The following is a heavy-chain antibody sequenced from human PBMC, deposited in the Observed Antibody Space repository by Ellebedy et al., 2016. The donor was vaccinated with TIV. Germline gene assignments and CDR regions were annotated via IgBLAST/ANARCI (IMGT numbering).Heavy chain of an antibody. CDR1: GFTFSNYW. V-gene: IGHV3-7*01. J-gene: IGHJ4*02. CDR3: AREAISYATSGYYFDS. Sequence: GESLKISCAASGFTFSNYWMSWVRQAPGKGLEWVANIKQDGGEKNFVDSVKGRFTISRDNAKNSLYLQMNSLRAEDTAVYYCAREAISYATSGYYFDSWGQGTLVAVSS. CDR2: IKQDGGEK. D-gene: IGHD3-22*01.